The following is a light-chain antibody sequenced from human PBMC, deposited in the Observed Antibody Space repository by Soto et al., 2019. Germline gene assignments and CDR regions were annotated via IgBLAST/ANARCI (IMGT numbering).Light chain of an antibody. V-gene: IGKV1-9*01. CDR1: QGISSY. CDR3: QQLNTYPHT. Sequence: DLQLTQSPSFLSASVGDRVTITCRASQGISSYLAWYQQKPGKAPKLLIYAASTLQSGVPSRFSGSGSGTGFTLTISSLQPEDFATYYWQQLNTYPHTFGQGTKLEIQ. CDR2: AAS. J-gene: IGKJ2*01.